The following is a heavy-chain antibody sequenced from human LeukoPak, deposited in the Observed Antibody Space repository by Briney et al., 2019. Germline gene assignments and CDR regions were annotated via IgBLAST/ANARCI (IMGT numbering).Heavy chain of an antibody. CDR3: ATRYGDYDDYFDY. CDR1: GYGFTSYW. Sequence: GESLKISCKGSGYGFTSYWIGWVRQMPRKGLEWMGIICPGDSDTRYSPSFQGQVTISADKSISTAYLQWSSLKASDTAMYYCATRYGDYDDYFDYWGQGTLVTVSS. CDR2: ICPGDSDT. J-gene: IGHJ4*02. V-gene: IGHV5-51*01. D-gene: IGHD4-17*01.